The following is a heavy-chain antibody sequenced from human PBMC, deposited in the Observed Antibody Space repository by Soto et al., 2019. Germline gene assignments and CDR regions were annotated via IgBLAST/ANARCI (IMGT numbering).Heavy chain of an antibody. V-gene: IGHV1-2*02. CDR2: INTATGAA. CDR1: GYPVTAYY. Sequence: QLHLVQSGAVVKKPGASVTVSCSASGYPVTAYYMHWVRQAPGRGLEWMGGINTATGAAKYTQTFQGRVTMTRDTSPSTVFMELSGPTSADTAVFYCARGGGVGVAGSAAFEMWGQGTLVTVSS. CDR3: ARGGGVGVAGSAAFEM. J-gene: IGHJ3*02. D-gene: IGHD3-3*01.